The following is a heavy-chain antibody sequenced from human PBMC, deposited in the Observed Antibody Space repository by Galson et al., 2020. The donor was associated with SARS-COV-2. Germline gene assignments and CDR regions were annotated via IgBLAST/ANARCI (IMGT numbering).Heavy chain of an antibody. V-gene: IGHV4-61*02. Sequence: SETLSLTCTVSGGSISSGSYYWSWIRQPAGKGLEWIGRIYTSGSTNYNPSLKSRVTISVDTSKNQFSLKLSSVTAADTAVYYCARDSSGYYYPNYYYYYMDVWGKGTTVTVSS. CDR1: GGSISSGSYY. J-gene: IGHJ6*03. CDR2: IYTSGST. D-gene: IGHD3-22*01. CDR3: ARDSSGYYYPNYYYYYMDV.